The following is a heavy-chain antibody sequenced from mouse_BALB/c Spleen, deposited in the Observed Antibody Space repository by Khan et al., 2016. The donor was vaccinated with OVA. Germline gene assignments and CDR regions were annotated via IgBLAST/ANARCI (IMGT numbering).Heavy chain of an antibody. Sequence: QVQLQQSGPGLVQPSQSLSITCTVSGFSLTNFGVHWVRQSPGKGLEWLGVIWSGGSTDYNAALKSRLSISKDNSKSQVFFKMNSLQANDTATYYCARREYLMTWFAYWGQGTLVTVSA. CDR2: IWSGGST. J-gene: IGHJ3*01. CDR1: GFSLTNFG. CDR3: ARREYLMTWFAY. V-gene: IGHV2-2*02.